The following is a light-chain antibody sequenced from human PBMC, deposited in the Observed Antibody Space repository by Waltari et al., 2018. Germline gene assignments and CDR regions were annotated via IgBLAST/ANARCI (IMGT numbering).Light chain of an antibody. Sequence: DIQMTQSPSTLSASVGDTITITCRASQSISNYFAWYQQKPGKAPKLLIYKAYSSGSGVPSRCSGSGSGTEFTLTISSLQPDDFATYYCQQYNTYSSFGQGTKLEIK. V-gene: IGKV1-5*03. CDR1: QSISNY. CDR3: QQYNTYSS. CDR2: KAY. J-gene: IGKJ2*03.